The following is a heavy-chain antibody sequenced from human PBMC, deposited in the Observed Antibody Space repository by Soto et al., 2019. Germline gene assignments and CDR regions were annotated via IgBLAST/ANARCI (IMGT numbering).Heavy chain of an antibody. CDR3: VRDRLESSTDGMDV. CDR1: GDSILGYY. V-gene: IGHV4-4*07. Sequence: QVQLQESGPGLVKPSETLSLTCSVSGDSILGYYWSWIRQPAGKGLEWIGRVYNSGNINYHPSLRIRVTMSVDMSRNQFSLSLGSATAAASSVYYCVRDRLESSTDGMDVWGRGTTVTVSS. D-gene: IGHD6-25*01. J-gene: IGHJ6*02. CDR2: VYNSGNI.